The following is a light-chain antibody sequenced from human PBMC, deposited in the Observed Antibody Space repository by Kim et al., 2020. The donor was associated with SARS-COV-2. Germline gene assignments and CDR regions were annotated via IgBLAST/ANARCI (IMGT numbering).Light chain of an antibody. CDR2: AAS. CDR3: LPDYQYHLT. Sequence: AIQMTQSPSSLSASVGDRVTITCRASQGSRNDLGWYHQKPGKAPKLLIYAASSFQSGVPSRFSGSGSGTDFTLTISSLQPEDFATYYWLPDYQYHLTFGGGTKVDIK. J-gene: IGKJ4*01. V-gene: IGKV1-6*01. CDR1: QGSRND.